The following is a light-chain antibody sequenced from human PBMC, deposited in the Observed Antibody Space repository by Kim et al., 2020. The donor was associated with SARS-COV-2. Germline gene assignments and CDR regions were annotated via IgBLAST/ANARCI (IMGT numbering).Light chain of an antibody. J-gene: IGKJ2*01. CDR3: HQYATFPYS. V-gene: IGKV4-1*01. CDR2: WAS. Sequence: SANMNCRYSQTVFHIPNNKNYGAWYQQKTGQPPKLLIYWASPRESGVPDRCSGSASGTDFTLTISSLQAEDVAVYFCHQYATFPYSFGQGTKLEI. CDR1: QTVFHIPNNKNY.